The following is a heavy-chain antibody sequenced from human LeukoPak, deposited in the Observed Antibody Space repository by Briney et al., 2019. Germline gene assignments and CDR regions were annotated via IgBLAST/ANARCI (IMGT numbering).Heavy chain of an antibody. CDR2: ISFDGRSK. V-gene: IGHV3-30*04. CDR1: GFTFSSYA. Sequence: GGSLRLSCAASGFTFSSYAMHWVRQAPGKGLEWVAVISFDGRSKYYADSVKGRFTISRDNSKNTLYLQMTSLRAEDTAIFYCARADYYGSGSYYGPNLDHYYVMDVWGQGTTVTVSS. D-gene: IGHD3-10*01. J-gene: IGHJ6*02. CDR3: ARADYYGSGSYYGPNLDHYYVMDV.